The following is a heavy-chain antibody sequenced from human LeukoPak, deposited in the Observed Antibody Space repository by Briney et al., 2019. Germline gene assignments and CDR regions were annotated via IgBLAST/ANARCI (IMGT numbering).Heavy chain of an antibody. J-gene: IGHJ6*03. CDR2: TVGGGSPNT. CDR3: ARPRFPYYRLSGADYYYMDV. D-gene: IGHD3-10*01. V-gene: IGHV3-23*01. Sequence: GGSLRLSCAASGFTFSNAWMSWVRQAPGKGLEWVSATVGGGSPNTYHADSVKGRFTISRDNSKNTLFLQMNSLRSEDTAVYYCARPRFPYYRLSGADYYYMDVWGKGTTVTVSS. CDR1: GFTFSNAW.